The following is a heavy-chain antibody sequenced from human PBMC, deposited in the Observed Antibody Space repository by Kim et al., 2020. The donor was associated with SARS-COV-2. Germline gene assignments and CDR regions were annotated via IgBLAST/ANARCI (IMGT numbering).Heavy chain of an antibody. V-gene: IGHV3-21*01. Sequence: GGSLRLSCAASGFTFSSYSMNWVRQAPGKGLEWVSSISSSSSYIYYADSVKGRFTISRDNAKNSLYLQMNSLRAEDTAVYYCARGLFEDIVVVPAAGYYYGMDVWGQGTTVTVSS. D-gene: IGHD2-2*01. J-gene: IGHJ6*02. CDR3: ARGLFEDIVVVPAAGYYYGMDV. CDR2: ISSSSSYI. CDR1: GFTFSSYS.